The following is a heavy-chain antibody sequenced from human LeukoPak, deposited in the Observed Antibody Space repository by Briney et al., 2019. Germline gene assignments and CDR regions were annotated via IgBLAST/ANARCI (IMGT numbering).Heavy chain of an antibody. V-gene: IGHV4-34*01. CDR2: INHSGST. J-gene: IGHJ5*02. Sequence: SETLSLTCAVYGGSFSGYYWSWIRQPPGKGLEWIGEINHSGSTNYNPSLKSRVTISVDTSKNQFSLKLSSVTAADMAVYYCARVVSGYWFDPWGQGTLVTVSS. CDR3: ARVVSGYWFDP. CDR1: GGSFSGYY. D-gene: IGHD3-10*01.